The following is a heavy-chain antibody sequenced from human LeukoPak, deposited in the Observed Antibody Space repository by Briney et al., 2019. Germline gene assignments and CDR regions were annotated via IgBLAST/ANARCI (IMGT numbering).Heavy chain of an antibody. D-gene: IGHD3-9*01. CDR2: ISPSSSSR. J-gene: IGHJ4*02. CDR1: GFAFSRSG. V-gene: IGHV3-48*02. Sequence: GGSLRLSCVASGFAFSRSGMNWVRQAPGKGLEWLSCISPSSSSRHYVDSMKGRLIISRDNAKNSLYLQMNSLTDEDTAVYYCARDIPGALTGFCRGFDYWGQGTPVTVSS. CDR3: ARDIPGALTGFCRGFDY.